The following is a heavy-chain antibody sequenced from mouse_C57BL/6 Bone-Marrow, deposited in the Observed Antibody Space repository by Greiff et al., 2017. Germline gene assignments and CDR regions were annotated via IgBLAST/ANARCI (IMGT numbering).Heavy chain of an antibody. CDR3: ARDLLWSFDY. V-gene: IGHV3-6*01. CDR2: ISYDGSN. D-gene: IGHD2-1*01. Sequence: EVKLLESGPGLVKPSQSLSLTCSVTGYSITSGYYWNWIRQFPGNKLEWMGYISYDGSNNYNPSLKNRISITRDTSTNQFFLKLNSVTTEDTATYYCARDLLWSFDYWGQGTTRTVSS. CDR1: GYSITSGYY. J-gene: IGHJ2*01.